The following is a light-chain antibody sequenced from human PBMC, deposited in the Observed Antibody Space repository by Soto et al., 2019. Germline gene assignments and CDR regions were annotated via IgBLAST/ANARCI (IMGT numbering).Light chain of an antibody. CDR3: QVWDSSSDHRGVV. CDR2: YDS. V-gene: IGLV3-21*04. Sequence: SYELTQPPSVSVAPGKTARITCGGNNIGSKSVHWYQQKPGQAPVLVIYYDSDRSSGIHERFSCSNYGNTTTLTIGRVEAGDEADYYCQVWDSSSDHRGVVFGGGTKLTVL. CDR1: NIGSKS. J-gene: IGLJ2*01.